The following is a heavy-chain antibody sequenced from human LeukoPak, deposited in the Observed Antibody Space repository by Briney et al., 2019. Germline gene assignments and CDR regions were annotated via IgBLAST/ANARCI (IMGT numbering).Heavy chain of an antibody. CDR1: GYTFTRYD. CDR3: ARAPLYSSKGNN. Sequence: ASVNVSCKASGYTFTRYDINWVRQATGQGLEWMGWMNPNSGNTGYAQKFQGRVTMTRNTSISTAYMELSSLRSEDTAVYYCARAPLYSSKGNNWGQGTLVTVSS. CDR2: MNPNSGNT. D-gene: IGHD6-13*01. J-gene: IGHJ4*02. V-gene: IGHV1-8*01.